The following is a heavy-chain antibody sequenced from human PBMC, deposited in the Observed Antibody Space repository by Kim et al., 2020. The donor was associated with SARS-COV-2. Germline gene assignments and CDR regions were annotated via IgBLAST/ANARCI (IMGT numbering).Heavy chain of an antibody. CDR1: GDSVSSNSAA. D-gene: IGHD6-19*01. V-gene: IGHV6-1*01. CDR2: TYYRSKWYN. J-gene: IGHJ6*02. Sequence: SQTLSLTCAISGDSVSSNSAAWNWIRQSPSRGLEWLGRTYYRSKWYNDYAVSVKSRITINPDTSKNQFSLQLNSVTPEDTAVYYCARDRYSSGWYNYYYYYGMDVWGRGTTVTVSS. CDR3: ARDRYSSGWYNYYYYYGMDV.